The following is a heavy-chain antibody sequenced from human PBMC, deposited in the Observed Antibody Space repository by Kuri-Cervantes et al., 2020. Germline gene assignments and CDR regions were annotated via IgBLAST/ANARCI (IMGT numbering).Heavy chain of an antibody. CDR2: IKSKTDGGTT. CDR3: AREGYGGIPDAFDI. CDR1: GFTFSNAW. V-gene: IGHV3-15*01. J-gene: IGHJ3*02. D-gene: IGHD4-23*01. Sequence: GESLKISCAASGFTFSNAWMSWVRQAPGKGLEWVGRIKSKTDGGTTDYAAPVKGRFTTSRDDSKNTLYLQMNSLKTEDTAVYYCAREGYGGIPDAFDIWGQGTMVTVSS.